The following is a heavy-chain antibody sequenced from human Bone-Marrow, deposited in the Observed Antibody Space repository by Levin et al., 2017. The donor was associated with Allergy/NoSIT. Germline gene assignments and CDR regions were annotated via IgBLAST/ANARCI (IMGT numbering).Heavy chain of an antibody. V-gene: IGHV3-11*01. J-gene: IGHJ2*01. Sequence: LSLTCAASGFTFSDYYMSWIRQAPGKGLEWVSYISNSGSPMYYADSVKGRFTISRDNAKNSLYLQMNSLRAEDTALYYCARGRTSSGWYFDLWGRGTLVTVSS. CDR3: ARGRTSSGWYFDL. CDR1: GFTFSDYY. D-gene: IGHD6-6*01. CDR2: ISNSGSPM.